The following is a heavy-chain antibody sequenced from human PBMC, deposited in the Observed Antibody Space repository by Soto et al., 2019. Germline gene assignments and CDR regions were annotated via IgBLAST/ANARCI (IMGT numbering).Heavy chain of an antibody. V-gene: IGHV1-2*04. J-gene: IGHJ4*02. D-gene: IGHD3-3*01. CDR3: ARATYYDFWSGYSGIDY. CDR2: INPNSGGT. Sequence: ASVKVSCKASGYTFTGYYMHWVRQAPGQGLEWMGWINPNSGGTNYAQKFQGWVTMTRDTSISTAYMELSRLRSDDTAVYYCARATYYDFWSGYSGIDYWGQGALVTVSS. CDR1: GYTFTGYY.